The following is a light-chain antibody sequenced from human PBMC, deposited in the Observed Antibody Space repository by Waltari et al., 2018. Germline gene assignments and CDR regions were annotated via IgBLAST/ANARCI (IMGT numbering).Light chain of an antibody. CDR1: SSNVGSYKL. CDR3: CSYAGSTFV. V-gene: IGLV2-23*01. J-gene: IGLJ7*01. CDR2: EAD. Sequence: QSALTQPASVSGSPGQSITISCSGSSSNVGSYKLVSWYQQNPGKAPTLMIYEADKRAPGILGRFSGSKSDSTASLTISGLQAEDEAVYYCCSYAGSTFVFGGGTQLTVL.